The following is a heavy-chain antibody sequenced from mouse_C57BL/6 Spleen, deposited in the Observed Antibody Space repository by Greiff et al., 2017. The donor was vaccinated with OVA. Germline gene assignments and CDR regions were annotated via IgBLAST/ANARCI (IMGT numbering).Heavy chain of an antibody. CDR3: ARPSEGAWFAY. D-gene: IGHD3-3*01. CDR2: ISSGSSTI. Sequence: EVKLVESGGGLVKPGGSLKLSCAASGFTFSDYGMHWVRQAPEKGLAWVAYISSGSSTINYADTVKGRVTISRDNAKTTLFLKRTSLMSADTAMYYCARPSEGAWFAYWGQGTLVTVSA. J-gene: IGHJ3*01. V-gene: IGHV5-17*01. CDR1: GFTFSDYG.